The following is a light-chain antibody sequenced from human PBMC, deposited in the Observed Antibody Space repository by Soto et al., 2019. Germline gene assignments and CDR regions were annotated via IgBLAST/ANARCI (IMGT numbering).Light chain of an antibody. Sequence: DIQMTQSPSTLSASVGDRVTITCRASQSISSWLAWYQQKPGKAPKLLIYDASILESGVPSRFSGSGSGTEFTLTISSLQPDDFATYYCQQYNNYWTFGQGTKVEIK. CDR2: DAS. CDR3: QQYNNYWT. J-gene: IGKJ1*01. CDR1: QSISSW. V-gene: IGKV1-5*01.